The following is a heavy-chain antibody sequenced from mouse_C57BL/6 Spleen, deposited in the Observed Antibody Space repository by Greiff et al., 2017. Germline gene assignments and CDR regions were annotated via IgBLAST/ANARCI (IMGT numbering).Heavy chain of an antibody. CDR2: IRLKSDNYAT. J-gene: IGHJ2*01. D-gene: IGHD3-2*02. CDR3: TRGRSEAFDY. CDR1: GFTFSNYW. Sequence: EVQGVESGGGLVQPGGSMKLSCVASGFTFSNYWMNWVRQSREKGLEWVAQIRLKSDNYATHYAESVKGRFTISRDDSKSSVYLQMNNLRAEDTGIYYCTRGRSEAFDYWGQGTTLTVSS. V-gene: IGHV6-3*01.